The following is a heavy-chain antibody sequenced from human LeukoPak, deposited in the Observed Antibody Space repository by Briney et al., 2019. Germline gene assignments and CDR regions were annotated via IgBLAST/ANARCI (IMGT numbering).Heavy chain of an antibody. CDR1: GFTFSNYA. D-gene: IGHD3-10*01. CDR2: ISASGGST. J-gene: IGHJ1*01. V-gene: IGHV3-23*01. Sequence: GGSLRLSCAASGFTFSNYAMRWVRQAPGKGLEWVSGISASGGSTYYADSVKGRFTISRDNSKNTLYLQMNSLRAEDTAVYYCAKDISGLPEYFQHWGQGTLVTVSS. CDR3: AKDISGLPEYFQH.